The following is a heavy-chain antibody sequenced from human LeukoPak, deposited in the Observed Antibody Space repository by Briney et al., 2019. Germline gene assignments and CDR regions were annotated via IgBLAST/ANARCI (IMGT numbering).Heavy chain of an antibody. V-gene: IGHV3-23*01. CDR3: ARAIHYYDSKDAFDI. CDR1: GFTFRTFP. J-gene: IGHJ3*02. CDR2: ISAGGDIT. D-gene: IGHD3-22*01. Sequence: GGSLRLSCAASGFTFRTFPMGWVRQAPGKGLEWVSAISAGGDITFYSDSVRGRFTISRDNSKNTLYLQMNSLRAEDTAVYYCARAIHYYDSKDAFDIWGQGTMVTVSS.